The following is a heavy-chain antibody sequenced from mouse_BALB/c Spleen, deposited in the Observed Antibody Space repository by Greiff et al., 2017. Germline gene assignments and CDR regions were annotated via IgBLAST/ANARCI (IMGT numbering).Heavy chain of an antibody. CDR1: GFTFSSFG. J-gene: IGHJ4*01. CDR2: ISSGSSTI. Sequence: EVKVEESGGGLVQPGGSRKLSCAASGFTFSSFGMHWVRQAPEKGLEWVAYISSGSSTIYYADTVKGRFTIARDNPKNTLFLQMTSLRSEDTAMYYCARSESNVAMDYWGQGTSVTVSS. CDR3: ARSESNVAMDY. D-gene: IGHD2-5*01. V-gene: IGHV5-17*02.